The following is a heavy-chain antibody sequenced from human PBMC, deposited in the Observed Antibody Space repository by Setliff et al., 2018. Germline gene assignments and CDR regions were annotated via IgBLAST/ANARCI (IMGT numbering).Heavy chain of an antibody. D-gene: IGHD5-18*01. V-gene: IGHV1-8*02. CDR2: MNPNSGNT. Sequence: ASVKVSCKTSGYAFTNYDIDWVRQATGQGLEWMGWMNPNSGNTGYAQNFQGRVSMTRNTSISTAYMELNSLTSEDTAVYYCARSKVEAAMVKHNWFDPWGQGTLVTVSS. J-gene: IGHJ5*02. CDR1: GYAFTNYD. CDR3: ARSKVEAAMVKHNWFDP.